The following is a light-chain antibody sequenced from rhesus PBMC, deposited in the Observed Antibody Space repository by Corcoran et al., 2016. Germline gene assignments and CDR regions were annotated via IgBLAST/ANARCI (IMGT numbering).Light chain of an antibody. CDR1: ENVNNY. V-gene: IGKV1-74*01. Sequence: DIQMTQSPSSLSAAVGDRVTITCRASENVNNYLNWYQQKPGKAPKLLIKKAFTLQSGVPSRFSGSGAGTDYTFTISSLPPEDVATYYCQHCYGTPFSFGQGTKVEIK. CDR3: QHCYGTPFS. CDR2: KAF. J-gene: IGKJ2*01.